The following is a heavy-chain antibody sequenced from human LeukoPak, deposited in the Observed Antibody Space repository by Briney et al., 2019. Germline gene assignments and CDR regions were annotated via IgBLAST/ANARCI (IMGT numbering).Heavy chain of an antibody. CDR1: GFTFSSYD. V-gene: IGHV3-13*01. CDR2: IGTAGDT. J-gene: IGHJ6*02. CDR3: ARRSAYYYYGMDV. Sequence: GGSLRLSCAASGFTFSSYDMYWVRQATGKGLEWVSAIGTAGDTYYPGSVKGRFTISRENAKNSLYLQMNSLRAGDTAVYYCARRSAYYYYGMDVWGQGTTVTVPS.